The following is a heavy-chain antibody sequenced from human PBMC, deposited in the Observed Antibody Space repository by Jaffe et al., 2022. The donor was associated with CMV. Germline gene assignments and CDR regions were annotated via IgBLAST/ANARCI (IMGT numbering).Heavy chain of an antibody. CDR3: ARTLAYCGGDCHPTDY. CDR2: IFSNDEK. CDR1: GFSLSNARMG. J-gene: IGHJ4*02. V-gene: IGHV2-26*01. Sequence: QVTLKESGPVLVKPTETLTLTCTVSGFSLSNARMGVSWIRQPPGKALEWLAHIFSNDEKSYSTSLKSRLTISKDTSKSQVVLTMTNMDPVDTATYYCARTLAYCGGDCHPTDYWGQGTLVTVSS. D-gene: IGHD2-21*02.